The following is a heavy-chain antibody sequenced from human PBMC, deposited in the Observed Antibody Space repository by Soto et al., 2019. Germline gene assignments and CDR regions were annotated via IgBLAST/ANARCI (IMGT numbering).Heavy chain of an antibody. CDR1: GYSFTTYW. Sequence: GESLKISCQASGYSFTTYWIGWVRQMPGKGLEWMGIIYPGDSDTKYSPSFQGQVTMSADKSISTAYLQWNSLKASDTAMYYCARDGLSSSSSFDYWGQGTLVTVSS. D-gene: IGHD6-6*01. CDR3: ARDGLSSSSSFDY. V-gene: IGHV5-51*01. CDR2: IYPGDSDT. J-gene: IGHJ4*02.